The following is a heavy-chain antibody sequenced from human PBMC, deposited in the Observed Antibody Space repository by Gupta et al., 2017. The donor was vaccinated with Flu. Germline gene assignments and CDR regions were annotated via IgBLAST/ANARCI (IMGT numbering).Heavy chain of an antibody. CDR2: INHAGST. CDR3: ARGRGYCYGPYYYGMAV. V-gene: IGHV4-34*01. CDR1: GGSLSGYY. J-gene: IGHJ6*02. D-gene: IGHD5-18*01. Sequence: QVQLQQWGAGLLKPPETLSLTCAVYGGSLSGYYWCWIRQPPGKGLECIGEINHAGSTNDNPSLMSRVTISLDTSKSQFSLNLSSVTAADTAVYYCARGRGYCYGPYYYGMAVYVQLTTVTVSS.